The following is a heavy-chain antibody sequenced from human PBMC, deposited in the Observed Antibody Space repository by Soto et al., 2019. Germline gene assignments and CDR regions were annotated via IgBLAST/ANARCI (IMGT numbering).Heavy chain of an antibody. D-gene: IGHD5-12*01. CDR3: AKASGYDSTRLDFDY. Sequence: EVQLLESGGGLVQPGGSLRLSCAASGFTFSSYAMSWVRQAPGKGLEWVSAISGSGGSTYYADSVKGRFTISRDNSKDTPYLQINSLRAEATAVYNCAKASGYDSTRLDFDYWGQGNLVIVSS. V-gene: IGHV3-23*01. J-gene: IGHJ4*02. CDR2: ISGSGGST. CDR1: GFTFSSYA.